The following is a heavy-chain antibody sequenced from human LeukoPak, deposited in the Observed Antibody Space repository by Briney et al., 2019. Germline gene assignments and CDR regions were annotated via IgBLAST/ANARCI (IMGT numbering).Heavy chain of an antibody. CDR1: GGTFSSYE. V-gene: IGHV1-2*02. CDR3: ARDLFYSVSGTYYNVGRVFNY. CDR2: INPNSGGT. J-gene: IGHJ4*02. Sequence: ASVKVSCKASGGTFSSYEISWVRQAPGQGLEWMGWINPNSGGTNYAQKFQGRVTMTRDTSITTAYMELTSLRSDDTAVYYCARDLFYSVSGTYYNVGRVFNYWGQGTLVTVSS. D-gene: IGHD3-10*01.